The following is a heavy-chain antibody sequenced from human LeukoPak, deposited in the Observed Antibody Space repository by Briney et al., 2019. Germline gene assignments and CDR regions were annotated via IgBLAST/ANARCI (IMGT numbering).Heavy chain of an antibody. CDR2: IYHSGST. V-gene: IGHV4-38-2*02. J-gene: IGHJ4*02. Sequence: SETLSLTCSVSGYSISSAYYWGWIRQPPGKGLEWIGSIYHSGSTYYNPSLKSRITISVDTSKNQFSLKLSSVTAADTAVYYCARGEDPSGWQNFDFWGQGTLVTVSS. D-gene: IGHD6-19*01. CDR1: GYSISSAYY. CDR3: ARGEDPSGWQNFDF.